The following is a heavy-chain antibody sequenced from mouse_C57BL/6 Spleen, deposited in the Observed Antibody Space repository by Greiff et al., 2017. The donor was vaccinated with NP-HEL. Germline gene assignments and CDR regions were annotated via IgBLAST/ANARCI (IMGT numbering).Heavy chain of an antibody. D-gene: IGHD2-4*01. J-gene: IGHJ3*01. CDR1: GYSFTDYN. CDR3: GSGDDYGGAWFAY. CDR2: INPNYGTT. Sequence: EVQLQQSGPELVKPGASVKISCKASGYSFTDYNMNWVKQSNGKSLEWIGVINPNYGTTSYNQKFKGKATLTVDQSSSTAYMQLNSLTSEDSAVYYCGSGDDYGGAWFAYWGQGTLVTVSA. V-gene: IGHV1-39*01.